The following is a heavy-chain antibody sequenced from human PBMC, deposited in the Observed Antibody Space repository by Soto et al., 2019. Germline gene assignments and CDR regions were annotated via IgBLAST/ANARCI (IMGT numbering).Heavy chain of an antibody. CDR3: ARAAPLRIITGTTGLFDP. CDR2: INSDGSST. CDR1: GFTFSSYS. J-gene: IGHJ5*02. Sequence: GGSLRLSCAPSGFTFSSYSMHCVRQAPGKGLVWVSRINSDGSSTSYADSVKGRFTISRDNAKNTLYLQMNSLRAEDTAVYYCARAAPLRIITGTTGLFDPWGQGTLVTVSS. V-gene: IGHV3-74*01. D-gene: IGHD1-7*01.